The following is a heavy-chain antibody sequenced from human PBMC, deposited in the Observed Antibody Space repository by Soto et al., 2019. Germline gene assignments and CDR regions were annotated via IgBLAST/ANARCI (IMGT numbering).Heavy chain of an antibody. CDR3: ARDGRFGELLSRRDFDI. CDR1: GYTFTSYG. Sequence: ASVKVSCKASGYTFTSYGISWVRQAPGQGLEWMGWISAYNGNTNYAQKLQGRVTMTTDTSTSTAYMELRSLRSDDTAVYYCARDGRFGELLSRRDFDIWGQGTMVTVSS. J-gene: IGHJ3*02. CDR2: ISAYNGNT. D-gene: IGHD3-10*01. V-gene: IGHV1-18*04.